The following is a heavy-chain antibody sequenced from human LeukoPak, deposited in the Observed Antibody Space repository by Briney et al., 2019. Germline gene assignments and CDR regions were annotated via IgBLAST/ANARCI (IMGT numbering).Heavy chain of an antibody. CDR1: GFTFSSYA. V-gene: IGHV3-23*01. J-gene: IGHJ4*02. Sequence: GGSLRLSCAASGFTFSSYAMSWVRQAPGKGLEWVSAISGGGYSTYYADSVKGRFTISRDNSKSTLYLQMNSLRAEDTAVYYCAKRSHYDFWSGPDYWGQGTLVTVSS. CDR3: AKRSHYDFWSGPDY. D-gene: IGHD3-3*01. CDR2: ISGGGYST.